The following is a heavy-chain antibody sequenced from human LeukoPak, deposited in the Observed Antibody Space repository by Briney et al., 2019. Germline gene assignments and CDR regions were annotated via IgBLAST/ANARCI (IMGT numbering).Heavy chain of an antibody. J-gene: IGHJ4*02. D-gene: IGHD1-14*01. Sequence: PSETLSLTCTVSGVSISSSYWSWIRQPPGKGLEWIGYTSYSGNTNYNPSLKSRVTMSVDTSKNQLSLSLNSVTAADTAVYYCAGYDHTNYLAYWGQGTLVTVSS. V-gene: IGHV4-59*13. CDR1: GVSISSSY. CDR3: AGYDHTNYLAY. CDR2: TSYSGNT.